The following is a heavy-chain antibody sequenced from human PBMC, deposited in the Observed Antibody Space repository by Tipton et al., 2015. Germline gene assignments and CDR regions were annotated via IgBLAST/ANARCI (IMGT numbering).Heavy chain of an antibody. CDR3: ARAVPSSGDL. D-gene: IGHD6-25*01. Sequence: GSLRLSCAASGFTFSSYWMHWVRQAPGKGLVWVSCINTDGSTTTYADSVKGRFTISRDNAKNTLYLQMDSLRAEDTAVYYCARAVPSSGDLGGQGTLVTVSS. CDR2: INTDGSTT. CDR1: GFTFSSYW. J-gene: IGHJ5*02. V-gene: IGHV3-74*01.